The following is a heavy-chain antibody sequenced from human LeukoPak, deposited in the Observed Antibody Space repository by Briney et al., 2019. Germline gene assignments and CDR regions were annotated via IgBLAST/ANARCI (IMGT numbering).Heavy chain of an antibody. Sequence: GASVKVSCKASGYTLTGYYLHWVRQAPGQGFEWMGWINPSDGGTNYAPKFQGRVTMTRNTSISTAFMDLSRLTSDDTAVYFCARSDKCTTCSIDYWGQGTLVIVSS. D-gene: IGHD2-2*01. CDR3: ARSDKCTTCSIDY. CDR2: INPSDGGT. J-gene: IGHJ4*02. CDR1: GYTLTGYY. V-gene: IGHV1-2*02.